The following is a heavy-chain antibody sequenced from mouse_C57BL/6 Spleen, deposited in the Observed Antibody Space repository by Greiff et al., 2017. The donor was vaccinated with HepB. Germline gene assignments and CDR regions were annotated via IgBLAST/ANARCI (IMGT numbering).Heavy chain of an antibody. CDR3: ARDGNWDVYFDV. J-gene: IGHJ1*03. Sequence: EVQLQQSGPELVKPGASVKISCKASGYTFTDYYMNWVKQSHGKSLEWIGDINPNNGGTSYNQKFKGKATLTVDKSSSTAYMELRSLTSEDSAVYYCARDGNWDVYFDVWGTGTTVTVSS. CDR2: INPNNGGT. CDR1: GYTFTDYY. V-gene: IGHV1-26*01. D-gene: IGHD4-1*01.